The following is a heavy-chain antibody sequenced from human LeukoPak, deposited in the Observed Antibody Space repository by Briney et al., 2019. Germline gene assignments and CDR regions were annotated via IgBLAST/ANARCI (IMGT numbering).Heavy chain of an antibody. CDR2: INPNSGGT. CDR3: AREGFCSGTNCPAVY. CDR1: GYTFNFYY. V-gene: IGHV1-46*02. D-gene: IGHD2-2*01. J-gene: IGHJ4*02. Sequence: ASVKVSCKASGYTFNFYYVHWVRQAPGQGLEWMGIINPNSGGTTYAQKFQGRVTLTGDTSASTVFMELSSLTSEDTAVYYCAREGFCSGTNCPAVYWGQGTRVTVSS.